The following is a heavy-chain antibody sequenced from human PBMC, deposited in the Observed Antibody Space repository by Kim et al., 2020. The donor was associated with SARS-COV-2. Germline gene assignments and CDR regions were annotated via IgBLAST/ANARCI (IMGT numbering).Heavy chain of an antibody. CDR3: ARDGGSYGNNGY. J-gene: IGHJ4*02. V-gene: IGHV1-46*01. CDR1: GYTFTSHY. CDR2: ITPSGHRP. D-gene: IGHD3-3*01. Sequence: ASVKVYCKASGYTFTSHYMHWVRQAPGQGLDWMGIITPSGHRPTYAQKFQGRVTITSDTSTSTVYMELSSLRSDDTAVYYCARDGGSYGNNGYWGQGTLVTVSS.